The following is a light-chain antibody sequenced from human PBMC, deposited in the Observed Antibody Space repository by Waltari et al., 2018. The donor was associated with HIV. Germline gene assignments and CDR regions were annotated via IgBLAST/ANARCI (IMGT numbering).Light chain of an antibody. CDR2: GAS. CDR3: QQYNNWPPRVT. V-gene: IGKV3-15*01. J-gene: IGKJ3*01. CDR1: QSVSSN. Sequence: EIVMTQSPATLSVSPGERATLSCRASQSVSSNLAWYQQKPGQAPRLLIYGASTRATGIPARFSGSGSGTEFTLTISNLQSEDFAVYYCQQYNNWPPRVTFGPGTKVDIK.